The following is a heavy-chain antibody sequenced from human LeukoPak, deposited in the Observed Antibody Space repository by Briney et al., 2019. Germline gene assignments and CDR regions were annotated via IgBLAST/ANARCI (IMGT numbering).Heavy chain of an antibody. J-gene: IGHJ6*03. CDR3: AREYTAMPSYYMDV. CDR2: IYTSGST. Sequence: SETLSLTCTVSGGSISSYYWSWIRQPAGKGLEWIGRIYTSGSTNYNPSLKSRVTMSVDTSKNQFSLKLSSVTAADTAVYYCAREYTAMPSYYMDVWGKGTTVTVSS. CDR1: GGSISSYY. V-gene: IGHV4-4*07. D-gene: IGHD5-18*01.